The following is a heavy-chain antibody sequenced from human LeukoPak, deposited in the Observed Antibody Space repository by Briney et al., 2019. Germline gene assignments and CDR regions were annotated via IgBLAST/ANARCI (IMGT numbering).Heavy chain of an antibody. V-gene: IGHV4-34*01. CDR1: GGSFSGDY. J-gene: IGHJ5*02. D-gene: IGHD3-3*01. CDR3: ARHKIVITMLGVHRWFDP. Sequence: SETLSLTCAVYGGSFSGDYWSWIRQPPGKGLEWIGDINRSGRAVYNTSLKSRVLISVDTSKNQFSLKVNSVTAADTAVYYCARHKIVITMLGVHRWFDPWGQGTLVAVSS. CDR2: INRSGRA.